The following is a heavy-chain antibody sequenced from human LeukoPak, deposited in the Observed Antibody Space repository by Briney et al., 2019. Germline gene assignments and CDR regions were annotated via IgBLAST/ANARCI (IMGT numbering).Heavy chain of an antibody. Sequence: GGSLRLSCAASGFTFSSYGMHWVRQAPRKGLEWVAFIRYDGSNKYYADSVKGRFTISRDNSKNTLYLQMNSLRAEDTAVYYCAKEKYQLLAFDYWGQGTLVTVSS. CDR1: GFTFSSYG. J-gene: IGHJ4*02. V-gene: IGHV3-30*02. D-gene: IGHD2-2*01. CDR2: IRYDGSNK. CDR3: AKEKYQLLAFDY.